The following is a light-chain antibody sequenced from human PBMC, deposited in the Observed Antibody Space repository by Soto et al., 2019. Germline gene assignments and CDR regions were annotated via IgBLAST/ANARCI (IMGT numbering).Light chain of an antibody. V-gene: IGKV3-20*01. CDR3: QQYAGS. J-gene: IGKJ4*02. CDR1: QSVSSSS. CDR2: GAS. Sequence: EDVLTHSPGTLSLYPGERATLSCRASQSVSSSSLAWYQQKPGQSPRLLIYGASSRATGIPDRFSGRGSGTDFTLTISRLEPEDFAVYYCQQYAGSFGGGTKVDNK.